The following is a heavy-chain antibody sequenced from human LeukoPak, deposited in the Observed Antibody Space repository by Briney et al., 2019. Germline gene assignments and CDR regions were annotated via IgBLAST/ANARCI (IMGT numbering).Heavy chain of an antibody. Sequence: GGSLRLSCAASGFTFSSFAMRWVRQAPGKGRVCFSSINGSGGSTYYADSAKGRFTISRDNSKNTVYLQMNSLRAEDTAVYYCAKARYSSSWWVVDYWGQGTLVTVSS. V-gene: IGHV3-23*01. CDR1: GFTFSSFA. J-gene: IGHJ4*02. CDR2: INGSGGST. CDR3: AKARYSSSWWVVDY. D-gene: IGHD6-6*01.